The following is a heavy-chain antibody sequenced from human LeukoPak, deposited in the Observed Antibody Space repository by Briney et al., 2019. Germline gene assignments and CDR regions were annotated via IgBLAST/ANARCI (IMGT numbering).Heavy chain of an antibody. CDR3: ARADTAMATVHYYYYGMDV. CDR2: IIPIFGTA. V-gene: IGHV1-69*13. J-gene: IGHJ6*02. D-gene: IGHD5-18*01. CDR1: GGTFSSYA. Sequence: ASVKVSCKASGGTFSSYAISWVRQAPGQGLEWMGGIIPIFGTANYAQKFQGRVTITADESTSTAYMELSSLRSEDTAVYYCARADTAMATVHYYYYGMDVWGQGTTVTVSS.